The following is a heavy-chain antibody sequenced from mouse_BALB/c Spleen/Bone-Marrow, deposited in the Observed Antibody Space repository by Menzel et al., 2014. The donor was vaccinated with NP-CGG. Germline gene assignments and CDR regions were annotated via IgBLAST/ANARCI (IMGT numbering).Heavy chain of an antibody. V-gene: IGHV1-14*01. J-gene: IGHJ2*01. CDR3: ARGGYRYRYDDYFDY. CDR2: INPYNDGT. Sequence: VHVKQSRPELVKPGASVKMSCKASGYTFTSYVMHWVKQKPGQGLEWIGYINPYNDGTKYNEKFKGKATLTSDKSSSTAYMELSSLTSEDSSVYYCARGGYRYRYDDYFDYWGQGTTLTVSS. D-gene: IGHD2-14*01. CDR1: GYTFTSYV.